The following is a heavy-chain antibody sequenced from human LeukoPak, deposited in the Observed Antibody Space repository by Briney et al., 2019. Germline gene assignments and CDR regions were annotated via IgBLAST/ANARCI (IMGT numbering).Heavy chain of an antibody. CDR1: GLTFSSYW. J-gene: IGHJ4*02. CDR3: AKDRGWELPRYSFDY. CDR2: INSDGSTT. Sequence: GGSLRLSCAASGLTFSSYWMHWVRQAPGKGLVWVSRINSDGSTTTYADSVKGRFTISRDNSKNTLYLQMNSLRAEDTAVYYCAKDRGWELPRYSFDYWGQGTLVTVSS. D-gene: IGHD1-26*01. V-gene: IGHV3-74*01.